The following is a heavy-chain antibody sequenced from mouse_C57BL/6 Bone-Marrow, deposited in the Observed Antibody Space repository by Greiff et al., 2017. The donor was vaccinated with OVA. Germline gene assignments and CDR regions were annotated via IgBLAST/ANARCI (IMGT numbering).Heavy chain of an antibody. Sequence: VQLQQSGAELARPGASVKMSCKASGYTFTSYTMHWVKQRPGQGLEWIGYINPSSGYTNYNQKFKGKATLTVDTSSSTAYMQLSSLKSEDSAVYYCGSWDFAYWGQGTLVTVSA. J-gene: IGHJ3*01. CDR2: INPSSGYT. V-gene: IGHV1-4*01. CDR3: GSWDFAY. CDR1: GYTFTSYT. D-gene: IGHD1-1*01.